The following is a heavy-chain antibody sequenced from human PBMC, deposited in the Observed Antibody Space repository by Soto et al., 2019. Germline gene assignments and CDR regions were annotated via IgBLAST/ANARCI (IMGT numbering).Heavy chain of an antibody. J-gene: IGHJ6*02. CDR1: GFTFSDYY. CDR3: ARDRGQWLPGYYYYGMDV. CDR2: ISSSSSYT. D-gene: IGHD6-19*01. Sequence: PGGSLRLSCAASGFTFSDYYMSWIRQAPGKGLEWVSYISSSSSYTNYADSVKGRFTISRDNAKNSLYLQMNSLRAEDTAVYYCARDRGQWLPGYYYYGMDVWGQGTKVTVSS. V-gene: IGHV3-11*06.